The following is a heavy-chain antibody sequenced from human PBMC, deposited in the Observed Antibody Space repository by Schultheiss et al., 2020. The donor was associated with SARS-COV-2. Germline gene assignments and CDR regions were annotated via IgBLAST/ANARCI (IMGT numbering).Heavy chain of an antibody. Sequence: GGSLRLSCAASGFTFSSYDMHWVRQATGKGLEWVSAISGSGGSTYYADSVKGRFTISRDNSKNTLYLEMNSLRAEDTAVYYCAKSGATVTARFYFDSWGQGTLVTVSS. CDR1: GFTFSSYD. CDR2: ISGSGGST. V-gene: IGHV3-23*01. J-gene: IGHJ4*02. CDR3: AKSGATVTARFYFDS. D-gene: IGHD4-17*01.